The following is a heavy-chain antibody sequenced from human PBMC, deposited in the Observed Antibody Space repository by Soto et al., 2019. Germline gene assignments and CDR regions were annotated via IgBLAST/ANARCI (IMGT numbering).Heavy chain of an antibody. CDR1: GGSISSYY. CDR3: ARGRDIVVVVAASGPFDI. V-gene: IGHV4-59*12. Sequence: PSETLSLTCTVSGGSISSYYWSWIRQPPGKGLEWIGYIYYSGSTNYNPSLKSRVTISVDTSKNQFSLKLSSVTAADTAVYYCARGRDIVVVVAASGPFDIWGQGTMVTVSS. J-gene: IGHJ3*02. CDR2: IYYSGST. D-gene: IGHD2-15*01.